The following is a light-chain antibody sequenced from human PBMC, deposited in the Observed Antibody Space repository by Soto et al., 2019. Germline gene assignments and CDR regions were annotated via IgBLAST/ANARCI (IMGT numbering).Light chain of an antibody. CDR2: GAS. V-gene: IGKV3-15*01. J-gene: IGKJ4*01. CDR1: QSVSSN. CDR3: QQYNNWPPLT. Sequence: EIVMTQSPATLSVSPGERATLSCRASQSVSSNLAWYQQKPCQAPRLLIYGASTRATGIPARFSGSGSGTEFTRTISSLQSEDFAVYYCQQYNNWPPLTFGGGTKVEIK.